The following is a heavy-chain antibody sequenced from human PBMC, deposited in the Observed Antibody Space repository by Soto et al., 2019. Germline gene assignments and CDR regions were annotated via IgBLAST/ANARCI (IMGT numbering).Heavy chain of an antibody. D-gene: IGHD5-18*01. CDR2: IDWDDDK. V-gene: IGHV2-70*01. CDR3: ARVRRYSYGYDY. CDR1: GFSRSTSGVC. Sequence: SGPTLVNPTPTLTLTCTFSGFSRSTSGVCVSWIRQPPGKALEWLALIDWDDDKYYSTSLKTRLTISKDTSKNQVVLTMTNMDPVDTATYYCARVRRYSYGYDYWGQGTLVTVSS. J-gene: IGHJ4*02.